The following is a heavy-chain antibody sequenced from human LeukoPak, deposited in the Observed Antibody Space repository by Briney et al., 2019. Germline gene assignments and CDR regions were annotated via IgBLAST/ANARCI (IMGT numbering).Heavy chain of an antibody. D-gene: IGHD6-13*01. CDR2: INSDGSST. CDR1: GFTFSSYW. V-gene: IGHV3-74*01. J-gene: IGHJ3*02. CDR3: ARDRSAWYRKDAFDI. Sequence: GGSLRLSCAASGFTFSSYWTHWVRQAPGKGLVWVSRINSDGSSTSYADSVKGRFTISRDNAKNTLYLQMNSLRAEDTAVYYCARDRSAWYRKDAFDIWGQGTMVTVSS.